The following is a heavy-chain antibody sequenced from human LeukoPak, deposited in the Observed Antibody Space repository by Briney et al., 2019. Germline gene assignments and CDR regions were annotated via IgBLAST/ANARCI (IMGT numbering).Heavy chain of an antibody. V-gene: IGHV1-2*06. D-gene: IGHD2-21*01. CDR3: ARDSQVSADC. CDR1: GYTFTGYY. J-gene: IGHJ4*02. Sequence: ASVKLSCKASGYTFTGYYIHWVRQAPGQGLEWMGRIDPNSGGTVYAQKFQGRVTMTRDTSISTAYMDLSRLSSDDTAMYYCARDSQVSADCWGQGTLVTVSS. CDR2: IDPNSGGT.